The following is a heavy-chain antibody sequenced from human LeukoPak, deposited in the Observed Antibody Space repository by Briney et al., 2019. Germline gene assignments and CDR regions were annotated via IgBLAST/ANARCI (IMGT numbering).Heavy chain of an antibody. D-gene: IGHD3-22*01. CDR2: MNPNSGNT. CDR3: ARAPDSSGYYSFDY. J-gene: IGHJ4*02. CDR1: GYTFTSYD. Sequence: ASVKVSCKASGYTFTSYDINWVRQATGQGLERMGWMNPNSGNTGYAQKFQGRVTMTRNTSISTAYMELSSLRSEDTAVYYCARAPDSSGYYSFDYWGQGTLVTVSS. V-gene: IGHV1-8*01.